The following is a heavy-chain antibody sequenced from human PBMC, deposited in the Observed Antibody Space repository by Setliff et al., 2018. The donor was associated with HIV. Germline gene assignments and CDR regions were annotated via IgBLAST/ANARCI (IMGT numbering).Heavy chain of an antibody. CDR2: IYTSRGT. CDR3: ARSALWFGKADWYVDL. V-gene: IGHV4-4*09. CDR1: GGSISGYH. D-gene: IGHD3-10*01. J-gene: IGHJ2*01. Sequence: SETLSLTCTVSGGSISGYHWNWLRQTPGKGLEWIGYIYTSRGTNYNHSLRTRVIISVDTSNQFSLKLSSVTAADAAVYYCARSALWFGKADWYVDLWGRGTLVTVSS.